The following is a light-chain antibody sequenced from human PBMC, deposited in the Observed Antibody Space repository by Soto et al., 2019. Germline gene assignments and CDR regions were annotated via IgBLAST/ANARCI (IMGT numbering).Light chain of an antibody. V-gene: IGKV1-6*01. CDR1: QGIKND. J-gene: IGKJ2*01. Sequence: AIQMTQSPSSLSASVGDRVTITCRASQGIKNDVAWYQQKPGKAPKLLIHVASTLQSGVPSRFSGSGSGTDFTLTISGLQPEDLATYYCLQDYNHPYTFGQGTKLES. CDR2: VAS. CDR3: LQDYNHPYT.